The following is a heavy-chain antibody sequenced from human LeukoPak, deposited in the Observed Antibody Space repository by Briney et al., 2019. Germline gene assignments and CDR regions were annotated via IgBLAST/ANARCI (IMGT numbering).Heavy chain of an antibody. Sequence: GGSLRLSCAASGFTLSSYWMRWVRHAPGKGLVWVSRINGDGSSTPYANSVKGRFTISRDNAKNTLYLQMHSLRADDTAVYYCARGSTSGWPDYFDYWGQGSVVTVSS. CDR3: ARGSTSGWPDYFDY. D-gene: IGHD6-19*01. J-gene: IGHJ4*02. CDR1: GFTLSSYW. CDR2: INGDGSST. V-gene: IGHV3-74*01.